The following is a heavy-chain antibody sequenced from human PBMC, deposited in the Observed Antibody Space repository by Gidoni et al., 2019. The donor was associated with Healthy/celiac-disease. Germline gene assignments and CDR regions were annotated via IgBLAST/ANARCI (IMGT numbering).Heavy chain of an antibody. CDR1: GFPFSSSA. Sequence: EVQLLESGGGLVQPGGSLRLYCAASGFPFSSSAMTWVRQAPGKGLEWVSAMSGSGGRTYYADSGKGRFTISRDNSKNTLYLQMNSLRAEDTAVYYCAKGILYSSSWYGPYYYYGMDVWGQGTTVTVSS. D-gene: IGHD6-13*01. V-gene: IGHV3-23*01. CDR3: AKGILYSSSWYGPYYYYGMDV. J-gene: IGHJ6*02. CDR2: MSGSGGRT.